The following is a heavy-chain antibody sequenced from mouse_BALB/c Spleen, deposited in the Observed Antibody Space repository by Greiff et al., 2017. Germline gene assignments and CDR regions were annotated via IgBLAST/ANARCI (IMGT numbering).Heavy chain of an antibody. V-gene: IGHV5-17*02. CDR3: ARLGDYDGGFAY. CDR1: GFTFSSFG. J-gene: IGHJ3*01. CDR2: ISSGSSTI. D-gene: IGHD2-4*01. Sequence: EVQLVESGGGLVQPGGSRKLSCAASGFTFSSFGMHWVRQAPEKGLEWVAYISSGSSTIYYADTVKGRFTISRDNPKNTLFLQMTSLRSEDTAMYYCARLGDYDGGFAYWGQGTLVTVSA.